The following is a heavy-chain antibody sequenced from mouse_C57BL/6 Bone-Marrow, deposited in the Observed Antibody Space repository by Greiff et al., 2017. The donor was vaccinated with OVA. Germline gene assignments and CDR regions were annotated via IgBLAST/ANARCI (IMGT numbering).Heavy chain of an antibody. CDR2: INYDGSST. CDR3: ARAYDGLCWYFDD. CDR1: GFTFSDYY. V-gene: IGHV5-16*01. Sequence: EVKLVESEGGLVQPGSSMKLSCTASGFTFSDYYMAWVRQVPEKGLEWVANINYDGSSTYYLDTLKSRFIISRDNATNILYLQMSSLKSEDTATYVCARAYDGLCWYFDDWGTGTTVTVSS. D-gene: IGHD2-3*01. J-gene: IGHJ1*03.